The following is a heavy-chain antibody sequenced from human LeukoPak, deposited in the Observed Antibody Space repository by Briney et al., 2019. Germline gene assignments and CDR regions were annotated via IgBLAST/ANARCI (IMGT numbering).Heavy chain of an antibody. CDR3: ARLVPGIAAAAGAFDI. CDR2: MNPNSGNT. Sequence: ASVKVSCKASGYTFTSYDINWLRQATGQGLEWMGWMNPNSGNTGYAQKFQGRVTMTRNTSISTAYMELSSLRSEDTAVYYCARLVPGIAAAAGAFDIWGQGTMVTVSS. CDR1: GYTFTSYD. V-gene: IGHV1-8*01. J-gene: IGHJ3*02. D-gene: IGHD6-13*01.